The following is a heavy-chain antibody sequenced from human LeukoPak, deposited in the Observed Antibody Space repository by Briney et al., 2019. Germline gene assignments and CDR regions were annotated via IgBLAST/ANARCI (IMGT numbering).Heavy chain of an antibody. CDR3: ARDIYYRMGV. Sequence: QSGGSLRLSCEASGFTFGNYWMHWVRQVPGKGLVWVARLNSDGSSTTYADSVKGRFTISRDNAKNTLYLQMNSLRAEDTGVYYCARDIYYRMGVWGQGTTVTVSS. CDR1: GFTFGNYW. V-gene: IGHV3-74*03. CDR2: LNSDGSST. J-gene: IGHJ6*02.